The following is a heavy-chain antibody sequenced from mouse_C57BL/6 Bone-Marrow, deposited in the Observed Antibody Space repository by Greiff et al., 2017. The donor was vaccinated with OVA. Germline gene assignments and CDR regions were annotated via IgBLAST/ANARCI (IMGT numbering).Heavy chain of an antibody. CDR3: AREGTDDYFDY. J-gene: IGHJ2*01. V-gene: IGHV3-5*01. CDR2: IYYSGTI. CDR1: GISITTGNYR. Sequence: EVQLQQSGPGLVKPSQTVFLTCTVTGISITTGNYRWSWIRQFPGNKLEWIGYIYYSGTITYNPSLTSRTTITRDTPKNQFFLEMNSLTAEDTATYYCAREGTDDYFDYWGQGTTLTVSS.